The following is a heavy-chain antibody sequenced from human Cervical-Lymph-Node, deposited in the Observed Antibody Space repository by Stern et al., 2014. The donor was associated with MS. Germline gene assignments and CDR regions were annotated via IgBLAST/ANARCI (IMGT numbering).Heavy chain of an antibody. V-gene: IGHV3-23*04. D-gene: IGHD3-10*01. J-gene: IGHJ5*02. CDR3: GRYSGSGTWFDP. CDR2: ISGSGRSS. Sequence: EVQLVESGGGLARPGGSLRLSCAASGFTFSNYVLTWVRQAPGKGLEWVASISGSGRSSYYADSVQGRFAISTDNSSNTVNLQMSSLRADDTAIDYCGRYSGSGTWFDPWGQGTLVTVSS. CDR1: GFTFSNYV.